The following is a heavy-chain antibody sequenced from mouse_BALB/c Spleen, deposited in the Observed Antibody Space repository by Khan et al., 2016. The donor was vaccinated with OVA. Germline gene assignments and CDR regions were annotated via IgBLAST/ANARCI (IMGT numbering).Heavy chain of an antibody. J-gene: IGHJ2*01. CDR3: ARSGYSSLGY. CDR2: IYPGSGST. CDR1: GYTFTDYI. D-gene: IGHD1-1*01. V-gene: IGHV1-77*01. Sequence: QVQLQQSGPVLVKPGASVKMSCKASGYTFTDYIINWVRQRTGQGLEWIGQIYPGSGSTYYNEKFKGKATLTADKSSNTAYMQLRSLTSEDSAVYFCARSGYSSLGYWGQGTTLTVSS.